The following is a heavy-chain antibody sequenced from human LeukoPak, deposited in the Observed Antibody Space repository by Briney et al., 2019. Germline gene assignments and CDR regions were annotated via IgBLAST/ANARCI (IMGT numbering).Heavy chain of an antibody. V-gene: IGHV1-58*02. J-gene: IGHJ4*02. Sequence: SVKVSCKASGFTFTSSAMQWVRQARGQRLEWIGWIVVGSGNTNYAQKFQERVTITRDMSTSTVYMELSSLRSEDTAVYYCARGSRPVYNLLTGKRYFDYWGQGTLLTVSS. D-gene: IGHD3-9*01. CDR1: GFTFTSSA. CDR2: IVVGSGNT. CDR3: ARGSRPVYNLLTGKRYFDY.